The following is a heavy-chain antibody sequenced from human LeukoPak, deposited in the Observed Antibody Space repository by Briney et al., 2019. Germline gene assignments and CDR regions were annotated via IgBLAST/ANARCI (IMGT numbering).Heavy chain of an antibody. Sequence: GESLKISCXGSGYSFTSYWIGWVRQMPGKGLEWMGIIYPGDSDTRYSPSFQGQVTISADKSISTAYLQWSSLKASDTAMYYCARVPGQWLAPRRYFDYWGQGTLVTVSS. J-gene: IGHJ4*02. V-gene: IGHV5-51*01. D-gene: IGHD6-19*01. CDR2: IYPGDSDT. CDR1: GYSFTSYW. CDR3: ARVPGQWLAPRRYFDY.